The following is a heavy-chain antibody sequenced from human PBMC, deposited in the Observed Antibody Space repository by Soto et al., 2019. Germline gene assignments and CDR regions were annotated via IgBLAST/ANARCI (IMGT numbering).Heavy chain of an antibody. J-gene: IGHJ4*02. CDR3: ARDPDY. CDR1: GGSFSDYY. CDR2: ITHSGST. V-gene: IGHV4-34*01. Sequence: TSETLSLTCAVYGGSFSDYYWSWIRQTPGKGLEWIGEITHSGSTNYNPSLESRVTISVDTSKNQFSLKLNSMTAADTAVYYCARDPDYWSQGTLVTVSS.